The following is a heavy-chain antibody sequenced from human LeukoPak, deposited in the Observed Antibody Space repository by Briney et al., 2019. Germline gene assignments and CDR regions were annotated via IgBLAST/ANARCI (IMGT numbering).Heavy chain of an antibody. CDR3: ARVGAWELQRVFEY. J-gene: IGHJ4*02. D-gene: IGHD1-26*01. CDR1: GFTFTNYW. CDR2: IHKAGSES. Sequence: GGSLRLSCAASGFTFTNYWMTWVRQVPGKGPEWVANIHKAGSESYYVDSVKGRFAISRDNAKNSLYLQLSSLRVEDTAVYYCARVGAWELQRVFEYWGQGTLVTVSS. V-gene: IGHV3-7*01.